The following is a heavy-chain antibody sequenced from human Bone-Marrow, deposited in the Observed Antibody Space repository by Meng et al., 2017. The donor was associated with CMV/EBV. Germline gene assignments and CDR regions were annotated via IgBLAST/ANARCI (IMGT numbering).Heavy chain of an antibody. CDR2: VSSYNSNI. D-gene: IGHD3-22*01. CDR3: ARVRGMTMSFLDP. V-gene: IGHV1-18*01. J-gene: IGHJ5*02. CDR1: GYTLTTYG. Sequence: ASVKGSCKASGYTLTTYGITWVRQAPGQGLEWMGWVSSYNSNIKYAPKFRGRVNMTTDTATSTAYMELRSLRPDDTGVYFCARVRGMTMSFLDPWGQGTLVTVSS.